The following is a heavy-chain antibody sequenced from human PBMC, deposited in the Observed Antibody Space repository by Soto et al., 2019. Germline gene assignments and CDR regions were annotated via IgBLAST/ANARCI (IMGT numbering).Heavy chain of an antibody. D-gene: IGHD3-22*01. J-gene: IGHJ4*02. CDR1: GGSISSYY. Sequence: SETLSLTCTVSGGSISSYYWSWIRQPPGKGLEWIGYIYFRGTTNYNPSLKSRVTMSAYTSKNQFSLKLNSVTAADTAVYYCARMNYYDTSGYPLDYWGQGMMVTVS. CDR2: IYFRGTT. CDR3: ARMNYYDTSGYPLDY. V-gene: IGHV4-59*01.